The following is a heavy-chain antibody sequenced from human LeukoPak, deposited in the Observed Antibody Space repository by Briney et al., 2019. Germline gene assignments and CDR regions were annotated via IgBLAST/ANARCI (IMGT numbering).Heavy chain of an antibody. D-gene: IGHD1-7*01. J-gene: IGHJ5*02. CDR3: TRSVTGTTSNWFDP. Sequence: GESLQISCKASGYGFTNYWIGWVRRLPGKGLEWMGSVFPGDSDTRYSPSFQGQVTISADTSISTAYLQWSSLKASDTAMYYCTRSVTGTTSNWFDPWGQGTLVTVSS. V-gene: IGHV5-51*01. CDR2: VFPGDSDT. CDR1: GYGFTNYW.